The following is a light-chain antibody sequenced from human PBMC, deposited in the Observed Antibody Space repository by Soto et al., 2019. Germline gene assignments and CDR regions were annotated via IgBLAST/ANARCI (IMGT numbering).Light chain of an antibody. J-gene: IGKJ4*01. CDR1: QCVTSSY. CDR3: QQYASPLLT. V-gene: IGKV3-20*01. Sequence: EIVLTQSPGTLSLSPGERATLSCRASQCVTSSYLAWYQQKPGQAPRLLMYNAATRATGIPDRFSGSGSGTDFTLTISRLEPEDFAVYYCQQYASPLLTFGGGTKVEIK. CDR2: NAA.